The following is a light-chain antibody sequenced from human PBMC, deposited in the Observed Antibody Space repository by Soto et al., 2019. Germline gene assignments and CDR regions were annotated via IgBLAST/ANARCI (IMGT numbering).Light chain of an antibody. CDR1: SSDVGSYNL. V-gene: IGLV2-23*02. Sequence: QSALTQPASVSGSPGQSITISCTGTSSDVGSYNLVSWYQQHPGKDPKLMIYEVSKRPSGVSNRFSGAKSGNTASLTISGLQAEDEADYYRCSYGGSPRVEFGGGTTLTVL. CDR3: CSYGGSPRVE. J-gene: IGLJ2*01. CDR2: EVS.